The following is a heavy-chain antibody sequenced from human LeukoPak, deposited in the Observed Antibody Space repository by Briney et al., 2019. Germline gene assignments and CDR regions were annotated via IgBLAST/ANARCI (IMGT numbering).Heavy chain of an antibody. Sequence: GGSLRLSCAASGFTFSSYSMNWVRQAPGKGLEWVSAISESGVSTYYADSVKGRFTVSRDNSDNTLYLQMNSLRAEDTAVYYCAKGIRRYPEPSSWSRFDYWGQGTLVTVSS. D-gene: IGHD6-13*01. CDR1: GFTFSSYS. CDR2: ISESGVST. V-gene: IGHV3-23*01. J-gene: IGHJ4*02. CDR3: AKGIRRYPEPSSWSRFDY.